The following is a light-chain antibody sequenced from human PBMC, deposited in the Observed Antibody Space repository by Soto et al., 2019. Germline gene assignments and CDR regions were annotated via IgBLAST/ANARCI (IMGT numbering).Light chain of an antibody. Sequence: EIVLTQSPGTLSLSPGERATLSCRAIQSVSSSYLAWYQQKPGQAPGLLIYGASSRATGIPDRFSGSGSGTDFTLTISRLEPEDFAVYYCQQYGSSPPTFGQGTKVDIK. J-gene: IGKJ1*01. CDR3: QQYGSSPPT. CDR1: QSVSSSY. V-gene: IGKV3-20*01. CDR2: GAS.